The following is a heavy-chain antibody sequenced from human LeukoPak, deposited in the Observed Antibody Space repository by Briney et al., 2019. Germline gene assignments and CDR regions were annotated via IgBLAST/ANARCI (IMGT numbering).Heavy chain of an antibody. V-gene: IGHV4-39*07. CDR3: ARSPKDSSSFRNWFDP. CDR2: IYYSGST. Sequence: PSETLSLTCTVSGGSISSSSYSWGWIRQPPGKGLEWIGSIYYSGSTYYNPSLKSRVTISVDASKNQFSLKLSSVTAADTAVYYCARSPKDSSSFRNWFDPWGQGTLVTVSS. D-gene: IGHD6-6*01. CDR1: GGSISSSSYS. J-gene: IGHJ5*02.